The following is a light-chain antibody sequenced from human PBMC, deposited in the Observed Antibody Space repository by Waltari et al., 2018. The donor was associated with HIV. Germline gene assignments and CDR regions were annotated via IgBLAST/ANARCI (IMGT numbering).Light chain of an antibody. CDR2: NNK. CDR3: ATWDPRLNGWV. V-gene: IGLV1-44*01. Sequence: QAVLTQPPSAPGTPGQRITISCSGSSSNIGSDAVNWYQPLPGTAPKLRNYNNKQRPSGFPDRFAASNSGTSASLAISWLQSEDEADYYCATWDPRLNGWVFGGGTKLTVL. CDR1: SSNIGSDA. J-gene: IGLJ3*02.